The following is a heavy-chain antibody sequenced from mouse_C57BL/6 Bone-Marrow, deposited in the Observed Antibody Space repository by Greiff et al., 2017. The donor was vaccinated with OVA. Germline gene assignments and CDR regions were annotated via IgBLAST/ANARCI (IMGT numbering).Heavy chain of an antibody. CDR3: ARDYYGSWYYFDD. CDR2: INPYNGDT. V-gene: IGHV1-20*01. D-gene: IGHD1-1*01. CDR1: GYSFTGYF. J-gene: IGHJ2*01. Sequence: VQLKQSGPELVKPGDSVKISCKASGYSFTGYFMNWVMQSHGKSLEWIGRINPYNGDTFYNQKFKGKATLTVDKSSSTAHMELRSLTSEDSAVYYCARDYYGSWYYFDDWGQGTTLTVSS.